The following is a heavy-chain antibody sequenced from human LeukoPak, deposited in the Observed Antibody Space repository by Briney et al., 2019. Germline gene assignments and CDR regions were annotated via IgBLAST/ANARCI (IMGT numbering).Heavy chain of an antibody. CDR3: ARRGGAHLMDV. D-gene: IGHD3-16*01. J-gene: IGHJ6*02. CDR1: GFTVSSNY. V-gene: IGHV3-48*03. Sequence: GGSLRLSCAASGFTVSSNYMNWVRQAPGKGLEWVSYISSSGFTTYYADSVKGRFTISRDNAKNSLCLQMNSLRAEDTAIYYCARRGGAHLMDVWGQGTTVTVSS. CDR2: ISSSGFTT.